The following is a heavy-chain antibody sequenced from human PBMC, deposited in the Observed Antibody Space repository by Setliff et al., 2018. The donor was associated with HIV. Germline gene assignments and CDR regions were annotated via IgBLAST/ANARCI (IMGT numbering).Heavy chain of an antibody. V-gene: IGHV5-51*01. J-gene: IGHJ5*02. D-gene: IGHD3-10*01. Sequence: SLKISCKGFGYSFTSYLIAWVRQTPGKGLEWMGNIHPRDSDTRYSPSFQGQVTLSVDKSTSTAYLQWCSLKASDTAMYYCVRHVSSSAVFDPWGQGTLVTVSS. CDR1: GYSFTSYL. CDR2: IHPRDSDT. CDR3: VRHVSSSAVFDP.